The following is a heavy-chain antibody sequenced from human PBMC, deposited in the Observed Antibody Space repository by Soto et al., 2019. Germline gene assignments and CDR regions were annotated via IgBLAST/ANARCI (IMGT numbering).Heavy chain of an antibody. J-gene: IGHJ5*02. CDR1: GGSFSGYY. Sequence: PSETLSLTCAGYGGSFSGYYWSWVRQPPGEGLEWIGEINHSGSTNYNPSLKSRVTISVDTSKNQFSLKLSSVTAADTAVYYCARGVTMIVSHCRWFDPWGQGTLVTVSS. V-gene: IGHV4-34*01. CDR3: ARGVTMIVSHCRWFDP. D-gene: IGHD3-22*01. CDR2: INHSGST.